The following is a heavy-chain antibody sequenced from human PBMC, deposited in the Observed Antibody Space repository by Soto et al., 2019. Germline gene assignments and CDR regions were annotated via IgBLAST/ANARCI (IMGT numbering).Heavy chain of an antibody. J-gene: IGHJ4*02. CDR3: ATVTSGSYYDY. V-gene: IGHV3-21*01. D-gene: IGHD1-26*01. Sequence: GGSLRLSCAASGFTFSSYSMHWVRQAPGKGLEWVPSISSRSTYIYYADSVRGRFTISRDDAQNSLYLQMTSLRAEDTAVYYCATVTSGSYYDYWGQGTLVTVSS. CDR2: ISSRSTYI. CDR1: GFTFSSYS.